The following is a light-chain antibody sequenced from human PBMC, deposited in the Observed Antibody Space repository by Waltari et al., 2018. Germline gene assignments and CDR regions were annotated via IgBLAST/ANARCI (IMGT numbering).Light chain of an antibody. J-gene: IGLJ1*01. Sequence: QSALTQPASVSGSPGQSITISCTGTSSDISDYNYVSWYQQHPGRAPKLIIYDVSNRLSRLSNRFSASKSGNTASLAISGLLAEDEADYYCCSYTTSSTPYVFGTGTRVTVL. CDR1: SSDISDYNY. CDR3: CSYTTSSTPYV. V-gene: IGLV2-14*03. CDR2: DVS.